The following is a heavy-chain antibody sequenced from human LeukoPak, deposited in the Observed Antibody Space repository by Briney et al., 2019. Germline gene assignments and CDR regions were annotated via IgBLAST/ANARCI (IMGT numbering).Heavy chain of an antibody. CDR2: IKQDGSEK. D-gene: IGHD6-19*01. J-gene: IGHJ5*02. CDR1: GFTFSSYW. V-gene: IGHV3-7*01. CDR3: ARAALSVAVAGLYNWFDP. Sequence: PGGSLRLSCAASGFTFSSYWMSWVRQAPGKGLEWVANIKQDGSEKYYVDSVRGRFTISRDNAKNSLYLQMNSLRAEDTAVYYCARAALSVAVAGLYNWFDPWGQGTLVTVSS.